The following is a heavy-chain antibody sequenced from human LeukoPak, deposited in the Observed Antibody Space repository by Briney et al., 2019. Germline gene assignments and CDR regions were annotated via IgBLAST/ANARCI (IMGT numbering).Heavy chain of an antibody. Sequence: PSETLSLTCTVSGGSISSSHWSWIRQPAGKGLEWIGIIYNSGNTNYNPSLKSRVTISRDTSKNQFSLKLTSVTAADTAVYYCARWLRGAFDYWGQGTLVTVSS. D-gene: IGHD5-12*01. CDR1: GGSISSSH. V-gene: IGHV4-4*07. J-gene: IGHJ4*02. CDR3: ARWLRGAFDY. CDR2: IYNSGNT.